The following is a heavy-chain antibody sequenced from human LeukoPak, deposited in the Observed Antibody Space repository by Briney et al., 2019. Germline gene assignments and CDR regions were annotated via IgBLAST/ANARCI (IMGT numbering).Heavy chain of an antibody. J-gene: IGHJ4*02. CDR3: ARELRDYYDSSGYFGSFYYFDY. CDR2: IYYSGST. V-gene: IGHV4-59*12. Sequence: PSETLSLTCTVSGGSISSYYWSWIRQPPGKGLEWIGYIYYSGSTYYNPSLKSRVTISVDTSKNQFSLKLSSVTAADTAVYYCARELRDYYDSSGYFGSFYYFDYWGQGTLVTVSS. D-gene: IGHD3-22*01. CDR1: GGSISSYY.